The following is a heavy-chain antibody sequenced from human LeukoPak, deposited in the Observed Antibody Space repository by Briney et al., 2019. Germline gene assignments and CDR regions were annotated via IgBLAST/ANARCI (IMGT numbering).Heavy chain of an antibody. CDR3: TTLDTYYYGSGSYYGNDY. V-gene: IGHV3-15*07. J-gene: IGHJ4*02. D-gene: IGHD3-10*01. CDR2: IKSKTDGGTT. Sequence: GGSLRLSCAASGFTFSNAWMNWVRQAPGKGLEWVGRIKSKTDGGTTDYAAPVKGGFTISRDDSKNTLYLQMNGLKTEDTAVYYCTTLDTYYYGSGSYYGNDYWGQGTLVTVSS. CDR1: GFTFSNAW.